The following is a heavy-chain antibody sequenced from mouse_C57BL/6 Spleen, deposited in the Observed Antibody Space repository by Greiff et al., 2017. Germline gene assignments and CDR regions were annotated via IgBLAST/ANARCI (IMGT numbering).Heavy chain of an antibody. D-gene: IGHD2-2*01. V-gene: IGHV14-2*01. Sequence: EVQLKESGAELVKPGASVKLSCTASGFNIKDYYMHWVKQRPEQGLEWIGRIYPEDGETKYAAKFQGKATISADTSSNTAYLQLSSLTSEQTAVYYCARLYGYYSYFDVWGTGTTVTVSS. CDR3: ARLYGYYSYFDV. CDR2: IYPEDGET. CDR1: GFNIKDYY. J-gene: IGHJ1*03.